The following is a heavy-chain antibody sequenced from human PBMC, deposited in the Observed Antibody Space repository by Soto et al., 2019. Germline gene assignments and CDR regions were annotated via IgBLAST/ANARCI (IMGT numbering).Heavy chain of an antibody. CDR3: TGEVASGY. D-gene: IGHD2-21*01. J-gene: IGHJ4*02. CDR2: ISRDGGTK. CDR1: GFTVSTYG. Sequence: QVQLVESGGGVVQPGRSLRLSCAVSGFTVSTYGMYWVRQAPGKGLKWVAVISRDGGTKYYADSVKGRFTISRDNSRNTLFLEMNILRGDDMAVYYCTGEVASGYWGQGTLVTVSS. V-gene: IGHV3-30*03.